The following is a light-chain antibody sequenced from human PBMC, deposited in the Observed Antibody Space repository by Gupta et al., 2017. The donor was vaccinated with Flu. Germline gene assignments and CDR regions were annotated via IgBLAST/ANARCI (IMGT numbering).Light chain of an antibody. V-gene: IGKV1-27*01. J-gene: IGKJ4*01. CDR2: AAS. Sequence: DLQMPQPPSPLSASVGDRVTITCRASQGISNYSAWYQQKPGKVPNLLFYAASTLQSGVPSRFSGSASGTGFTLTISILQPEDVATYYCQKYKSAPPGLTFGGGTKVEIK. CDR3: QKYKSAPPGLT. CDR1: QGISNY.